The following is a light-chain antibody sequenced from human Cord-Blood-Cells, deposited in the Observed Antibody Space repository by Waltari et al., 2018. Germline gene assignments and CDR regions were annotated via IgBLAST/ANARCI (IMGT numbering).Light chain of an antibody. V-gene: IGKV3-15*01. CDR3: QQYNNWPPIT. Sequence: EIVMTHSPATLSQSLAERATLSCRASQSVSSNLAWYQQKPGQAPRLLIYGASTRATGIPARFSGSGSGTEFTLTISSLQSEDFAVYYCQQYNNWPPITFGQGTRLEIK. CDR2: GAS. CDR1: QSVSSN. J-gene: IGKJ5*01.